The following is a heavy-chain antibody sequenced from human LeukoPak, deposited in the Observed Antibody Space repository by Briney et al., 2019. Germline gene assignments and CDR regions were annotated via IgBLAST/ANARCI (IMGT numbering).Heavy chain of an antibody. Sequence: SQTLSLTFAISGDSVSSNSAAWNWIRQSPSRGLEWLGRTYYRSKWYNDYAVSVKSRITINPDTSKNQFSLQLNSVTPEDTAVYYCARDVWFGELGPLNWFDPWGQGTLVTVSS. CDR1: GDSVSSNSAA. CDR2: TYYRSKWYN. J-gene: IGHJ5*02. D-gene: IGHD3-10*01. V-gene: IGHV6-1*01. CDR3: ARDVWFGELGPLNWFDP.